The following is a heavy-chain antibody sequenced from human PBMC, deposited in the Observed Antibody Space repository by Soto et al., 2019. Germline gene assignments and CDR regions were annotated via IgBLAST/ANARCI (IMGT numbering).Heavy chain of an antibody. D-gene: IGHD5-18*01. J-gene: IGHJ6*04. Sequence: QVQLVQSGAEVTKPGSSVKVSCTASGDTFINYAISWVRQAPGQGLEWMGGIIPIFGTANYAKKFQGRVTTTADESTSTAYMQLSSLRSEDTAVNYCARRRGNSYDYGLDVWGDGAKVTVSS. CDR2: IIPIFGTA. V-gene: IGHV1-69*12. CDR1: GDTFINYA. CDR3: ARRRGNSYDYGLDV.